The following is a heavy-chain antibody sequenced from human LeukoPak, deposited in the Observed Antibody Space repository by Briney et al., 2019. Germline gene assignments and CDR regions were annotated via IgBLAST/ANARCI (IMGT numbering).Heavy chain of an antibody. CDR1: GFTFSGYW. V-gene: IGHV3-74*01. CDR2: INEYTSII. J-gene: IGHJ4*02. Sequence: PGGSLRLACAASGFTFSGYWMHSVRHAPGKGLEWVSHINEYTSIITYAASVKGRFIISRDNTKNSLYLQMNSLRADDTAVYYCVRDLILVWTPGDDFDFWGQGTLVTVSS. CDR3: VRDLILVWTPGDDFDF. D-gene: IGHD3-16*01.